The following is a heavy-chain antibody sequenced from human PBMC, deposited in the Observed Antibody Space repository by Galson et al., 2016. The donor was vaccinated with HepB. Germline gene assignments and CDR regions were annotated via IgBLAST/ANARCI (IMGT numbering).Heavy chain of an antibody. V-gene: IGHV3-23*01. CDR3: AKDRDHFGDYVFDY. D-gene: IGHD4-17*01. Sequence: SLRLSCAGSGFTFSSHPMNWVRQAPGKGLEWVSSIGSRGDGHSTYYADSVKGRFTISRDNSKNTLYLQMNSLRADDTALYYCAKDRDHFGDYVFDYWGQGTLVTVAS. CDR1: GFTFSSHP. CDR2: IGSRGDGHST. J-gene: IGHJ4*02.